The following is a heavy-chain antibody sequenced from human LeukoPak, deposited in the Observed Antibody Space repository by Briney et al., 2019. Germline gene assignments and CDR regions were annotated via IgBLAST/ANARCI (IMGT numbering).Heavy chain of an antibody. CDR2: ISTSGGRT. V-gene: IGHV3-23*01. D-gene: IGHD2-8*01. Sequence: GGSLRLSCAASGFTFSSCAMSWVRQAPGKGLEWVSAISTSGGRTFYADSVKGRFTISRDNSKNTLYLQMNSLRAEDTAVYYCARDTVEGYCTSWGQGTLVTVSS. J-gene: IGHJ5*02. CDR1: GFTFSSCA. CDR3: ARDTVEGYCTS.